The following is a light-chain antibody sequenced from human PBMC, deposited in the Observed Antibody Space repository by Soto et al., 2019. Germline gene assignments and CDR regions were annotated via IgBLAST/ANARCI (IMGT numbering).Light chain of an antibody. V-gene: IGKV1-8*01. CDR1: QGISSY. CDR3: QQYYSYPRT. J-gene: IGKJ1*01. Sequence: AIRMTQSPSSLSASTGDRVTITCRASQGISSYLAWYQQRPGKAPKFLIYAASTLQSGVPSRFSGSGSGTDFTLTISCLQSEDFATYYCQQYYSYPRTFGQGTKVESK. CDR2: AAS.